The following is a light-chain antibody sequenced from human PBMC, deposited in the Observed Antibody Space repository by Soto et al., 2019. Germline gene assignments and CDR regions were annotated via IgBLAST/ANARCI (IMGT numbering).Light chain of an antibody. CDR3: QQYNSYWT. J-gene: IGKJ1*01. Sequence: DIQMTQSPSTLSASVGYRFTITCPASQSISSWLAWYQQKPRKAPKLLIYDASSLESGVPSRFSGSGSGTEFTLTISSLQPDDFATYYCQQYNSYWTFGQGTKVDIK. CDR2: DAS. CDR1: QSISSW. V-gene: IGKV1-5*01.